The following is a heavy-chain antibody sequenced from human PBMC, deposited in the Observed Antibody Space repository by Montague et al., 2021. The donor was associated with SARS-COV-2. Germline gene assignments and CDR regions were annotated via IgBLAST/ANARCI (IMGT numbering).Heavy chain of an antibody. D-gene: IGHD6-6*01. Sequence: SETLSLTCTVSGGSISSSSYYWGWIRQPPGKGLEWIGSIYYSGSTYYNPSLKSRVTISVDTSKNQFSLNLSSVTAADTAVYYCARADSLYSRSSKNWFGPWGQGTLVIVSS. V-gene: IGHV4-39*01. CDR1: GGSISSSSYY. J-gene: IGHJ5*02. CDR3: ARADSLYSRSSKNWFGP. CDR2: IYYSGST.